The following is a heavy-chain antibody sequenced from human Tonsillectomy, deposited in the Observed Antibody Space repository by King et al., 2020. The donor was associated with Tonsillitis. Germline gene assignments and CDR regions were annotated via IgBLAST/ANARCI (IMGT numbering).Heavy chain of an antibody. J-gene: IGHJ4*02. V-gene: IGHV3-23*04. CDR2: ISGSGGST. D-gene: IGHD6-19*01. CDR3: AKETIAMAGMPTEFDY. Sequence: VQLVESGGGLVQPGGSLRLSCAASGFTFSSYAMSWVRQAPGKGLEWVSDISGSGGSTYYADSVKGRFTISRDNSKNTVYLQMNSLRAEDTAVYFCAKETIAMAGMPTEFDYWGQGTLVTVSS. CDR1: GFTFSSYA.